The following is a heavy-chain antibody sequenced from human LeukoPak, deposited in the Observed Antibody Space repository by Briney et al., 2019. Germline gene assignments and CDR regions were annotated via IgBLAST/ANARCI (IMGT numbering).Heavy chain of an antibody. D-gene: IGHD4-17*01. V-gene: IGHV3-21*01. CDR1: GFTFSSYS. J-gene: IGHJ4*02. CDR3: ARDASDRYGDPLTFDY. Sequence: PGGSLRLSCAASGFTFSSYSMNWVRQAPGKGLEWVSSISSGSTYVYYADSVQGRFTISRDNAQSSTYLQMNSLRAEDTAVYYCARDASDRYGDPLTFDYWGQGTLVTVSS. CDR2: ISSGSTYV.